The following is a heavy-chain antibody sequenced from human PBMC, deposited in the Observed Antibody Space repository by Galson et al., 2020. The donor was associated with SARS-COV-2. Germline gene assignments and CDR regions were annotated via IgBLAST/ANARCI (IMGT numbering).Heavy chain of an antibody. J-gene: IGHJ4*02. CDR2: IIPIFGTA. D-gene: IGHD6-19*01. Sequence: SVKVSCKASGGTFSSYAISWVRQAPGQGLEWMGGIIPIFGTANYAQKFQGRVTITADESTSTAYMELSSLRSEDTAVYYCASYRSSHVPPAVAVAFDYWGQGTLVTVSS. CDR1: GGTFSSYA. V-gene: IGHV1-69*13. CDR3: ASYRSSHVPPAVAVAFDY.